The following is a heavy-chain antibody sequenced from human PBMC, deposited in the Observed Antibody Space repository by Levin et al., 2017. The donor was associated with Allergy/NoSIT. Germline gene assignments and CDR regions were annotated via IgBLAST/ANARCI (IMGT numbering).Heavy chain of an antibody. CDR2: ISGSGGST. Sequence: LSLTCAASGFTFSSYAMSWVRQAPGKGLEWVSAISGSGGSTYYADSVKGRFTISRDNSKNTLYLQMNSLRAEDTAVYYCAKGYYYDSSGYYFISWGQGTLVTVSS. CDR3: AKGYYYDSSGYYFIS. J-gene: IGHJ5*02. V-gene: IGHV3-23*01. D-gene: IGHD3-22*01. CDR1: GFTFSSYA.